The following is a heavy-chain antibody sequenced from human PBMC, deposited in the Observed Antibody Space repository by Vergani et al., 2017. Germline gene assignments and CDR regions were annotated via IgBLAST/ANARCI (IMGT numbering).Heavy chain of an antibody. Sequence: EVQLLESGGGLVQPGGSLRLSCAASGFTFSSYAMSWVRQAPGKGLEWVSAISGSGGSTYYADSVKGRFTISRDNSKNTLYLQMNSLRAEETAVYYCAKDDGAGLRVLEWVTASYYYYYGMDVWGQGTTVTVSS. CDR2: ISGSGGST. J-gene: IGHJ6*02. D-gene: IGHD3-3*01. CDR3: AKDDGAGLRVLEWVTASYYYYYGMDV. V-gene: IGHV3-23*01. CDR1: GFTFSSYA.